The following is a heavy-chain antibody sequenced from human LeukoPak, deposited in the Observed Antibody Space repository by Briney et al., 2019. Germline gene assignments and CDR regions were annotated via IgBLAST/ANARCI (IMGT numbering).Heavy chain of an antibody. CDR3: AREIGRGYDSSGYY. CDR2: IIPIFGTA. V-gene: IGHV1-69*05. D-gene: IGHD3-22*01. Sequence: SVKVSCKASGGTFSSYAISWVRQAPGQGLEWMGGIIPIFGTANYAQKFQGRVTITTDESTSTAYMELSSLRSEDTAVYYCAREIGRGYDSSGYYWGQGTLVTVSS. CDR1: GGTFSSYA. J-gene: IGHJ4*02.